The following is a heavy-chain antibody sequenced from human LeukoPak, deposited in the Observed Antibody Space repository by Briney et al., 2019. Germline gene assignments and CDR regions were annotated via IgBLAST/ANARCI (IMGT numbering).Heavy chain of an antibody. CDR2: IYYSGST. Sequence: SETLSLTCTVSGGSISSYYWSWIRQPPGKGLEWSGYIYYSGSTNYNPSLKSRVTISVDTSKNQFSLKLTSVTAADTAVYYCARDVVVVPAAMSYMDVWGKGPRSPSP. J-gene: IGHJ6*03. V-gene: IGHV4-59*01. CDR3: ARDVVVVPAAMSYMDV. CDR1: GGSISSYY. D-gene: IGHD2-2*01.